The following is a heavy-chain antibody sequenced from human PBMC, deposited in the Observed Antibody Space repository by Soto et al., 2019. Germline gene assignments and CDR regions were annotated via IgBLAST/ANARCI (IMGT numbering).Heavy chain of an antibody. CDR3: ARENGYCSGGSCPRDYYYYMDV. CDR2: IIGSGGST. V-gene: IGHV3-23*01. J-gene: IGHJ6*03. CDR1: GFTFSSYA. Sequence: EVQLLESGGGLVQPGGSLRLSCAASGFTFSSYAMSWVRQAPGKGLEWVSAIIGSGGSTYYADSVKGRFTISRDNSKNTLYLQMNSLRAEDTAVYYCARENGYCSGGSCPRDYYYYMDVWGKGTTVTVSS. D-gene: IGHD2-15*01.